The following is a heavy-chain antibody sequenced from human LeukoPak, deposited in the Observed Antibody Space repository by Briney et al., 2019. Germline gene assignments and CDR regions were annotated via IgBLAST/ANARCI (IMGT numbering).Heavy chain of an antibody. J-gene: IGHJ4*02. CDR3: ARVPGIAAAGHFDY. CDR2: ISSSGSTI. Sequence: GGSLRLSCAASGFTFSSYEMNWVRQAPGKGLEWVSYISSSGSTIYYADSVKGRFTISRDNAKNSLYLQMNSLRAEDTAVYYCARVPGIAAAGHFDYWGQGTLATVSS. V-gene: IGHV3-48*03. D-gene: IGHD6-13*01. CDR1: GFTFSSYE.